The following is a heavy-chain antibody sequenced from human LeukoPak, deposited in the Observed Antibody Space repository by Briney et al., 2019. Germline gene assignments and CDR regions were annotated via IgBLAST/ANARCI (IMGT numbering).Heavy chain of an antibody. Sequence: SETLSLTCTVSGGSISSSSYYWGWIRQPPGTGLEWIGSIYYSGSTYYNPSLKSRVTISVDTSKNQFSLKLSSVTAADTAVYYCARDEVAATPVRWFDPWGQGTLVTVSS. J-gene: IGHJ5*02. CDR1: GGSISSSSYY. D-gene: IGHD2-15*01. V-gene: IGHV4-39*07. CDR3: ARDEVAATPVRWFDP. CDR2: IYYSGST.